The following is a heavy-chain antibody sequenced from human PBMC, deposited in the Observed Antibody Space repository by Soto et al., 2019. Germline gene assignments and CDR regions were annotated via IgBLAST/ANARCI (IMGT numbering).Heavy chain of an antibody. Sequence: QVHLVESGGGVVQPGGSLRLSCAASGFTFSNFGMNWVRQAPGKGLEWVAVLDNVGWKKQYADSVKGRFTISRDNSNNTLYLQMNNPRAEDTAIYYCAREIAAAGFMGCSASWGQGTPVTVSP. J-gene: IGHJ4*02. D-gene: IGHD6-13*01. CDR3: AREIAAAGFMGCSAS. CDR2: LDNVGWKK. CDR1: GFTFSNFG. V-gene: IGHV3-30*03.